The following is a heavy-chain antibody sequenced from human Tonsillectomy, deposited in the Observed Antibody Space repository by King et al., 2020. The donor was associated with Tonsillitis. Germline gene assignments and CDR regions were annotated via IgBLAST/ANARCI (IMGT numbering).Heavy chain of an antibody. D-gene: IGHD6-13*01. V-gene: IGHV4-39*01. CDR3: ARSYCSTYYRNTEYFQH. CDR1: GGSITSSSYY. J-gene: IGHJ1*01. CDR2: IYYSGNT. Sequence: LQLQESGPGLVKPSETLSLTCTVSGGSITSSSYYWGWIRQPPGKGLEWIGSIYYSGNTYYNPSLKSRVTISVDTSKNQFSLKLTSVTAADTAVYYCARSYCSTYYRNTEYFQHWGQGTLVTVSS.